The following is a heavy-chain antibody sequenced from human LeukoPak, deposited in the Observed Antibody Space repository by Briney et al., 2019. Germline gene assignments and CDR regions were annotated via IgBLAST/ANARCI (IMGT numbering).Heavy chain of an antibody. J-gene: IGHJ4*02. V-gene: IGHV3-21*04. Sequence: PGGSLRLSCATSTFTFSSYTMNWVRQAPGKGLEWVSSISPSGNSKYHADSVKGRFTISRDNAENSLYMQMNSLRAEDTAVYYCAKSRSAHLAAAFDYWGQGTLVTVSS. D-gene: IGHD6-13*01. CDR1: TFTFSSYT. CDR2: ISPSGNSK. CDR3: AKSRSAHLAAAFDY.